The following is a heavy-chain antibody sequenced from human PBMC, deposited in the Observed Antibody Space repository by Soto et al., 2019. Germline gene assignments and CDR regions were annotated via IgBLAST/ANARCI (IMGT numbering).Heavy chain of an antibody. D-gene: IGHD6-13*01. CDR3: AKGMWAAAGWSDYYGMDV. Sequence: GGSLRLSCAASGFTFSSYAMSWVRQAPGKGLEWVSAISGSGGSTYYADSVKGRFTISRDNSKNTLYLQRNSLIAEDTAVDYWAKGMWAAAGWSDYYGMDVWGQGTTVTVSS. J-gene: IGHJ6*02. V-gene: IGHV3-23*01. CDR1: GFTFSSYA. CDR2: ISGSGGST.